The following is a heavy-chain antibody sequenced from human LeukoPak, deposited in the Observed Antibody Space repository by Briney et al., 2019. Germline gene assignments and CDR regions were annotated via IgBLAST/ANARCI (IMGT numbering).Heavy chain of an antibody. D-gene: IGHD3-9*01. V-gene: IGHV1-18*01. J-gene: IGHJ4*02. CDR2: ISAYNGNT. Sequence: ASVKVSCKASGYTFTSYGISWVRQAPGQGLEWMGWISAYNGNTNYAQKLQGRVTMTTDTSTSTAYMELSRLRSDDTAVYYCARVHKLRYFDWLLKNNYFDYWGQGTLVTVSS. CDR1: GYTFTSYG. CDR3: ARVHKLRYFDWLLKNNYFDY.